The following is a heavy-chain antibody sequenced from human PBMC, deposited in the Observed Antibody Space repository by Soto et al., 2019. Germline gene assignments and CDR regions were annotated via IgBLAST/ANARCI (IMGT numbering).Heavy chain of an antibody. J-gene: IGHJ5*02. CDR3: ARKGSNYRWFDP. Sequence: PSETLSLTCAVYGGSFSGYYWSWIRQPPGKGLEWIGEINHSGSTNYNPSLKSRVTISVDTSKNQFSLKLSSVTAADTAVYYCARKGSNYRWFDPWGQGTLVTVSS. CDR2: INHSGST. D-gene: IGHD4-4*01. CDR1: GGSFSGYY. V-gene: IGHV4-34*01.